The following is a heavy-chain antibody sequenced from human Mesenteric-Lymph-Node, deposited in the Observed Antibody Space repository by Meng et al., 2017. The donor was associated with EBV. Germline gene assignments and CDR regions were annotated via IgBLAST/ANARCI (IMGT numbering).Heavy chain of an antibody. J-gene: IGHJ4*02. CDR2: IYSSGST. V-gene: IGHV4-61*01. Sequence: QMQLQESGPGLVKPSETLSLTCTVSGGSVSSGSHYWSWVRQPAGKELEWIGYIYSSGSTNYNPSLKSRVTISVDTSKNQFSLKLSSVTAADTAVYYCARLDRWELLRGLVYWGQGTLVTVSS. CDR3: ARLDRWELLRGLVY. CDR1: GGSVSSGSHY. D-gene: IGHD1-26*01.